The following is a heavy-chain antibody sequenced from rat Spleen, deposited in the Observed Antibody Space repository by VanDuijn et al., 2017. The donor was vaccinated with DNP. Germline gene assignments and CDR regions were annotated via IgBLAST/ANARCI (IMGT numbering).Heavy chain of an antibody. D-gene: IGHD1-2*01. CDR3: AILYDD. V-gene: IGHV5-22*01. Sequence: EVQLVESGGGLVQPGRSLKLSCAASGFTFSAYYLAWVRQAPAKGLEWVAYIGSAAYAPYYGDSVKGRFTISRDNAKSTLSLQMNSLRSEDMATYYCAILYDDWGQGVMVTVSS. J-gene: IGHJ2*01. CDR1: GFTFSAYY. CDR2: IGSAAYAP.